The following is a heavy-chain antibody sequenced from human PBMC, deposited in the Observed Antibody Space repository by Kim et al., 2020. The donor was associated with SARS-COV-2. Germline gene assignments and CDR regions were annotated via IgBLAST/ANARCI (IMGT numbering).Heavy chain of an antibody. CDR3: AKDHSIFDI. V-gene: IGHV3-23*01. CDR2: DST. J-gene: IGHJ3*02. Sequence: DSTYFAGTVTGRFTISRDSSQNTLYLQMNSLRAEDTAIYYCAKDHSIFDIWGQGTMVTVSS.